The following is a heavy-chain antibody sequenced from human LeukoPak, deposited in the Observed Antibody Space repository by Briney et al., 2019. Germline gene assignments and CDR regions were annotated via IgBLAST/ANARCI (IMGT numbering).Heavy chain of an antibody. D-gene: IGHD3-22*01. CDR2: INPNSGGT. V-gene: IGHV1-2*02. Sequence: EASVKVSCKASGYTFTGYYMHWVRQAPGQGLEWMGWINPNSGGTSYAQKFQGRVTMTRDTSTSTVYMELSSLRSEDTAVYYCARGHYYDSSGYYYYYYGMDVWGQGTTVTVSS. CDR3: ARGHYYDSSGYYYYYYGMDV. CDR1: GYTFTGYY. J-gene: IGHJ6*02.